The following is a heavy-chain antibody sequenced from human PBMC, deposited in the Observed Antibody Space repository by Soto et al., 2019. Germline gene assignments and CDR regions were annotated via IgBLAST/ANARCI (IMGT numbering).Heavy chain of an antibody. J-gene: IGHJ5*02. CDR3: ARGQRYSDWFDP. V-gene: IGHV4-4*07. D-gene: IGHD3-9*01. CDR1: GGAINSYY. Sequence: SGTLSLTCTFSGGAINSYYWTWIRQPAGKGLEWIGRIYSSGSTKYNPSLQSRVTMSLDTSKNQFSLRLTSVTAADTAVYYCARGQRYSDWFDPWGQGTSVTLSS. CDR2: IYSSGST.